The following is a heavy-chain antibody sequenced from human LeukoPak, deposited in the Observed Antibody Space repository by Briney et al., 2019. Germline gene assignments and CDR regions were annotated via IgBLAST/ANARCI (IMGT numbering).Heavy chain of an antibody. J-gene: IGHJ5*02. CDR1: GGSISSHY. V-gene: IGHV4-59*11. Sequence: SETLSLTCTVSGGSISSHYWSWIRQPPGKGLEWIGNIYHSGSTNYNPSLKSRVTISVDTSKNQFSLKLNSVTAADTAVYYCARDPEGWFDPWGQGTLVTVSP. CDR3: ARDPEGWFDP. CDR2: IYHSGST.